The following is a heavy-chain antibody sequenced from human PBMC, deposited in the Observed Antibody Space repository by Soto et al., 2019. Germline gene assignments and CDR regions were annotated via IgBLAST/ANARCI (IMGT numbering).Heavy chain of an antibody. J-gene: IGHJ4*02. D-gene: IGHD4-17*01. Sequence: GGSLRLSCAASGFTFSSYGMHWVRQAPGKGLEWVAVISYDGSNKYYADSVKGRFTISRDNSKNTLYLQMNSLRAEDTAVYYCAKVDYGGNSCFDYWGQGTLVTVSS. CDR2: ISYDGSNK. CDR3: AKVDYGGNSCFDY. CDR1: GFTFSSYG. V-gene: IGHV3-30*18.